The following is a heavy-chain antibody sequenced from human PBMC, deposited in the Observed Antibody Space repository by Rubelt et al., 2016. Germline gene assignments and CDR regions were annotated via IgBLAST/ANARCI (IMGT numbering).Heavy chain of an antibody. V-gene: IGHV4-34*01. CDR2: INHSGST. D-gene: IGHD4-23*01. CDR1: GGSFSGYY. CDR3: ARGKRGTVGY. J-gene: IGHJ4*02. Sequence: QVQLQQWGAGLLKPSETLSLTCAVYGGSFSGYYWSWIRQPPGKGLEWIGEINHSGSTNYNPSRKSRVTISVDTSKNQCSLKLSSVTAADTAVYYCARGKRGTVGYWGQGTLVTVSS.